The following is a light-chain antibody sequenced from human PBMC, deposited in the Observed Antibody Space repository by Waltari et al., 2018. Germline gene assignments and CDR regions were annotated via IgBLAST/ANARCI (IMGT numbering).Light chain of an antibody. J-gene: IGKJ4*01. CDR3: QQYGTSVLVS. Sequence: EIVLTQSPATLSLSPGERATLSCRASPSVGSYLAWYQQKAGQAPRLPLEDASNRATGIPARFSGSGSGTDFTLTISSLEPEDFAVYYCQQYGTSVLVSFGGGTKVEIK. V-gene: IGKV3-11*01. CDR2: DAS. CDR1: PSVGSY.